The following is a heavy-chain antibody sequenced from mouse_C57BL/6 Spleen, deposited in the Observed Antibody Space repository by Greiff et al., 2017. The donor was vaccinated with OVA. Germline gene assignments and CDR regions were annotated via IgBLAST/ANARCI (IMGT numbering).Heavy chain of an antibody. D-gene: IGHD3-2*02. CDR1: GFTFTDYY. J-gene: IGHJ4*01. Sequence: EVQGVESGGGLVQPGGSLSLSCAASGFTFTDYYMSWVRQPPGKALEWLGFIRNKANGYTTEYSASVKGRFTISRDNSQSILYLQMNALRAEDSATYYCARSDSAGYDYYAMDYWGQGTSVTVSS. V-gene: IGHV7-3*01. CDR2: IRNKANGYTT. CDR3: ARSDSAGYDYYAMDY.